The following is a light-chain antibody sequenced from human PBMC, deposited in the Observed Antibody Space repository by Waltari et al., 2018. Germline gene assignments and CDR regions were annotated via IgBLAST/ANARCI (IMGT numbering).Light chain of an antibody. CDR2: DDS. Sequence: SYVLTQPPSVSVAPGQTARMTCGANNIGSKSVHWYQKKPGQAPVPVVYDDSDRPSGSPERVSGSNSGNTATLTITRVEAGDEADYYCQLWDKSSDPPYVFGPGTKVTVL. J-gene: IGLJ1*01. CDR1: NIGSKS. CDR3: QLWDKSSDPPYV. V-gene: IGLV3-21*02.